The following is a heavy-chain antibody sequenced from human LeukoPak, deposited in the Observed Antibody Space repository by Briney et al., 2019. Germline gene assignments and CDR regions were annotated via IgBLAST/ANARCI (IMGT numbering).Heavy chain of an antibody. Sequence: GGSLRLSCAASGFTFSNYAMHWVRQAPGKGLEWVAVISYDGSNKYYADSVGGRFTISRDDSRNLVFLHMDSLRVEDTAVYYCARAYDFWSGYFDYWGQGTLVTVSS. V-gene: IGHV3-30-3*01. CDR3: ARAYDFWSGYFDY. CDR1: GFTFSNYA. D-gene: IGHD3-3*01. J-gene: IGHJ4*02. CDR2: ISYDGSNK.